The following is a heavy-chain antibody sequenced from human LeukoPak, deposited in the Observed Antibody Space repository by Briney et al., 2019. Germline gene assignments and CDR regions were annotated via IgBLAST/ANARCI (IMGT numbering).Heavy chain of an antibody. CDR1: GFTFSSYG. V-gene: IGHV3-23*01. CDR3: ARDGTSYGDWGTNHLDV. Sequence: GGSLRLSCAASGFTFSSYGMSWVRQAPGKGLEWVSAISGSGGSTYYADSVKGRCTISRDNSKNTLYLQMNSLRSEAPAVYYCARDGTSYGDWGTNHLDVWGKGTTVTVSS. D-gene: IGHD4-17*01. CDR2: ISGSGGST. J-gene: IGHJ6*04.